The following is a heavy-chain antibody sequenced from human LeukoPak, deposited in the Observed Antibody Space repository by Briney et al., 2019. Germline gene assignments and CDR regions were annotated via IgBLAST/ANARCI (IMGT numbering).Heavy chain of an antibody. D-gene: IGHD2-21*02. CDR2: IYGAGST. J-gene: IGHJ3*02. CDR3: ARDHSGVTARLNNGFDI. V-gene: IGHV3-66*01. CDR1: GFTFSSYW. Sequence: GGSLRLSCAASGFTFSSYWMHWVRQAPGKGLVWVSVIYGAGSTYYADSVKGRFTISRDNSKNTLYLQMNSLRVEDTAVYYCARDHSGVTARLNNGFDIWGQGTMVTVSS.